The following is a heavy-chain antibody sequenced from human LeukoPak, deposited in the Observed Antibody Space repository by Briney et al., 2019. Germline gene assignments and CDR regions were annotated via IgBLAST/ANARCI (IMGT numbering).Heavy chain of an antibody. CDR3: AKWTEIYCSGGSCYGNPASG. CDR1: GFTFSSYG. CDR2: ISYDGSNK. V-gene: IGHV3-30*18. J-gene: IGHJ4*02. Sequence: GRSLRLSCAASGFTFSSYGMHWVRQAPGKGLEWVAVISYDGSNKYYADSVKGRFTISRDNSKNTLYLQMNSLRAEDTAVYYCAKWTEIYCSGGSCYGNPASGWGQGTLVTVSS. D-gene: IGHD2-15*01.